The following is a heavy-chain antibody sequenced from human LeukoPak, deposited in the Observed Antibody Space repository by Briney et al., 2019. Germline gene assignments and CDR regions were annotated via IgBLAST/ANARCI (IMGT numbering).Heavy chain of an antibody. CDR3: ASHRIGYYFDY. CDR1: GFTFSSSS. J-gene: IGHJ4*02. Sequence: PGGSLRLSCAASGFTFSSSSMNSVRQAPGKGLEWVSSMGSSRSHIHYAASVKGRLSISRDNAKYSLYLQMNCLRAEETAVYYCASHRIGYYFDYWGQGALVTVS. V-gene: IGHV3-21*01. D-gene: IGHD2-15*01. CDR2: MGSSRSHI.